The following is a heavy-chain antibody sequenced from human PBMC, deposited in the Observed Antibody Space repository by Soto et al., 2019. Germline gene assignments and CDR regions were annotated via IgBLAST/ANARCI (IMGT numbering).Heavy chain of an antibody. CDR1: GYTFTSYA. CDR3: AREDRTTGTTGY. V-gene: IGHV1-3*01. J-gene: IGHJ4*02. D-gene: IGHD1-1*01. Sequence: ASVKVSCKAAGYTFTSYAMHWVRQAPGQRLEWMGWINAGNGNTKYSQKFQGRVTITRDTSASTAYMELSSLRSEDTAVYYCAREDRTTGTTGYWGQGTLVTVSS. CDR2: INAGNGNT.